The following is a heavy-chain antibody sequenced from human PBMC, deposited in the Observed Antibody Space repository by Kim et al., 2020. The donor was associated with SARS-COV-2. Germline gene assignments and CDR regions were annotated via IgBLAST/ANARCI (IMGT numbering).Heavy chain of an antibody. J-gene: IGHJ4*02. V-gene: IGHV3-30*02. CDR3: VKEAAFTTIVVDYYFDY. Sequence: VAGRFTISRDNSKNTLYLQMNSLTTEDTALYYCVKEAAFTTIVVDYYFDYWGQGTLVTVSS. D-gene: IGHD3-22*01.